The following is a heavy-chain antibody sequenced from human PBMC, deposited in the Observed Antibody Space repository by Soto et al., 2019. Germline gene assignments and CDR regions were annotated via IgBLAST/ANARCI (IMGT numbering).Heavy chain of an antibody. CDR1: GFTFSSYA. V-gene: IGHV3-23*01. CDR2: ISGSGGST. CDR3: AKCGAMVKFFAVVDY. J-gene: IGHJ4*02. D-gene: IGHD5-18*01. Sequence: EVQLLESGRGLVQPGGSLRLSCAASGFTFSSYAMSWVRQAPGKGLELVSAISGSGGSTYYADSVKGRFTISRDNSKNTLYLQMNSLRAEDTAVYYCAKCGAMVKFFAVVDYWGQGTLVTVSS.